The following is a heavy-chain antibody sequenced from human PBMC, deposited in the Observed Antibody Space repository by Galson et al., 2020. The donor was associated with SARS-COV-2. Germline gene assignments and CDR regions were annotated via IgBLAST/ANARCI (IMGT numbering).Heavy chain of an antibody. J-gene: IGHJ6*03. V-gene: IGHV1-18*01. Sequence: GESLKISCKASGYTFTSYGISWVRQAPGQGLEWMGWISAYNGNTNYAQKLQGRVTMTTDTSTSTAYMELRSLRSDDTAVYYCARDVKVAGSSWPPGYMDVWGKGTTVTVSS. CDR2: ISAYNGNT. CDR3: ARDVKVAGSSWPPGYMDV. CDR1: GYTFTSYG. D-gene: IGHD6-13*01.